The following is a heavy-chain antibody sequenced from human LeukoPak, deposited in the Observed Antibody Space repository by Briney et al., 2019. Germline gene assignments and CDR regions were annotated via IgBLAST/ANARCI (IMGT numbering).Heavy chain of an antibody. CDR3: ARSKYFDSSGSDFDS. CDR1: GITVSSNS. V-gene: IGHV3-53*01. J-gene: IGHJ4*02. Sequence: GGSLRLSCSVTGITVSSNSLTWVRQAPGKGLEWVAALLTGASTYYAASVKGRFTISRDNSRNLVYLQMNSLIIQDTAVYYCARSKYFDSSGSDFDSWGQGTLVTVSS. CDR2: LLTGAST. D-gene: IGHD3-22*01.